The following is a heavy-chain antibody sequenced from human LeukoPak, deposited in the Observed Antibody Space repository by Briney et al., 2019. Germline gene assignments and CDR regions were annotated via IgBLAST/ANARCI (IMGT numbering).Heavy chain of an antibody. CDR1: GGTFSSYA. Sequence: SVKVSCKASGGTFSSYAISWVRQAPGQGLEWMGGIIPIFGTANYAQKFQGRVTITADESTSTAYMELSSLRSEDTAVYYCARYSNYHRYFDYWGQGTLVTVSS. V-gene: IGHV1-69*01. CDR3: ARYSNYHRYFDY. CDR2: IIPIFGTA. D-gene: IGHD1-7*01. J-gene: IGHJ4*02.